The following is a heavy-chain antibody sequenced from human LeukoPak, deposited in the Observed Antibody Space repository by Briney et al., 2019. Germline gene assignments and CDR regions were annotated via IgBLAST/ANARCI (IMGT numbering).Heavy chain of an antibody. J-gene: IGHJ3*01. D-gene: IGHD4-17*01. CDR3: AKDPNGDYVGAFDF. CDR2: IVVSGGVT. V-gene: IGHV3-23*01. CDR1: GFTFSNYA. Sequence: QTGGSLRLSCTASGFTFSNYAMIWVRQAPGKALEWVSAIVVSGGVTRYADSVKGRFTISRDNSKNTLYLQMSSLTAEDTAVYYCAKDPNGDYVGAFDFWGQGTVVTVSS.